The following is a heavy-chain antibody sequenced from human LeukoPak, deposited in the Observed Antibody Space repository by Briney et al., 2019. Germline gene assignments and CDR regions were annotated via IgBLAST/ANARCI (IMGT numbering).Heavy chain of an antibody. CDR3: AKDRGARSGWYGPNDY. CDR1: GFTFSDYY. V-gene: IGHV3-23*01. Sequence: GGSLRLSCAASGFTFSDYYMNWIRQAPGKGLEWVSAISGSGGSTYYADSVKGRFTISRDNSKNTLYLQMNSLRAEDTAVYYCAKDRGARSGWYGPNDYWGQGTLVTVSS. CDR2: ISGSGGST. J-gene: IGHJ4*02. D-gene: IGHD6-19*01.